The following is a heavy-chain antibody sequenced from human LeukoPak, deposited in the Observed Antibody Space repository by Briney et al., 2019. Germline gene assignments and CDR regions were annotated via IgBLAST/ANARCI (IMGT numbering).Heavy chain of an antibody. CDR1: GFTFSSYV. CDR3: AKTDADYYTSGSYYLDL. Sequence: GGSLRLSCAASGFTFSSYVMSWVRQAPGKGLEWVSAISGSDGSTYYADSVKGRFTISRDIPNNTLYLQMNSLRAEDTALYYCAKTDADYYTSGSYYLDLWGQGTLVTVSS. V-gene: IGHV3-23*01. CDR2: ISGSDGST. J-gene: IGHJ4*02. D-gene: IGHD3-10*01.